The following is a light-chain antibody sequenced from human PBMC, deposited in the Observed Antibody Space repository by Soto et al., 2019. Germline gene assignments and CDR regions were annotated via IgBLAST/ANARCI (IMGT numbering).Light chain of an antibody. CDR3: SSYTSSNTPYVL. J-gene: IGLJ2*01. V-gene: IGLV2-14*03. CDR1: SSDVGGYDY. Sequence: QSALTQPASVSGSPGQSITISCTGTSSDVGGYDYVSWYQQHPGKAPKLMIYDVSNRPSGVSNRFSGSKSGNTASLTISGLQAEDEADYYCSSYTSSNTPYVLFGGGTQLTVL. CDR2: DVS.